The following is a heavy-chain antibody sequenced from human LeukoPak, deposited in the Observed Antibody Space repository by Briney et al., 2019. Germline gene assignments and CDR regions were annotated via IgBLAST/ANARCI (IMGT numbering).Heavy chain of an antibody. Sequence: GGSLRLSCAASGFTFSSYAMHWARQAPGKGLEYVSAMSSNGGSTYYANSVKGRFTISRDNSKNTLFLQMGSLRGEDMAVYYCARFTSPRRMDVWGQGTTVTVSS. CDR2: MSSNGGST. CDR1: GFTFSSYA. V-gene: IGHV3-64*01. J-gene: IGHJ6*02. CDR3: ARFTSPRRMDV.